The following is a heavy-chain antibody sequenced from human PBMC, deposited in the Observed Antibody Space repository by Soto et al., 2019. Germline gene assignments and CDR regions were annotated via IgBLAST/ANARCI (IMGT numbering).Heavy chain of an antibody. CDR1: GGTFSTYA. D-gene: IGHD6-19*01. CDR2: IIPIFNAA. J-gene: IGHJ5*02. Sequence: QEQLVQSGAEVKKPGSSVKVSCKVSGGTFSTYAISWVRQAPGQGLEWMGGIIPIFNAAKYAQKFQGRVTITADKSRSTAHMELSSLRSEETAVYYCARQMVSSGWHYGNWFDPWGQGTPVTVSS. CDR3: ARQMVSSGWHYGNWFDP. V-gene: IGHV1-69*06.